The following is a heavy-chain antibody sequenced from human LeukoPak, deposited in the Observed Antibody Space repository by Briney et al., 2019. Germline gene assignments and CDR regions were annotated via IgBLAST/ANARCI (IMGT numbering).Heavy chain of an antibody. D-gene: IGHD2/OR15-2a*01. V-gene: IGHV3-30*02. CDR1: GFIFSNYA. CDR3: VQAPLWRLDY. J-gene: IGHJ4*02. CDR2: IRYDGSNK. Sequence: GGSLRLSCAASGFIFSNYAMHWVRLAPGKGLEWVAFIRYDGSNKNYADSVKGRFTISRDNSENTLYLQMDSLRAEDTAVYYCVQAPLWRLDYWGQGTLVTVSS.